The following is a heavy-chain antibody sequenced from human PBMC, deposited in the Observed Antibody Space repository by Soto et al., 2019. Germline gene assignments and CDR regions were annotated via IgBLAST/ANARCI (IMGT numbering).Heavy chain of an antibody. J-gene: IGHJ6*02. D-gene: IGHD5-12*01. CDR2: ISPDNGNT. V-gene: IGHV1-18*01. Sequence: QVQLVQSGGEVKKPGASVKVSCKASGYTFTIYGINWVRQALGQGLEWMGWISPDNGNTNYAQKLQGRVTMTTDTSTSTADMELRRLTSDDTAVDYCARDLGYSGCAGMDVWGQGTTVTVSS. CDR1: GYTFTIYG. CDR3: ARDLGYSGCAGMDV.